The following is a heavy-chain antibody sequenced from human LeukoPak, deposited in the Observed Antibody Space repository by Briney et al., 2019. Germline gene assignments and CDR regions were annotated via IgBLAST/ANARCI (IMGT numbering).Heavy chain of an antibody. Sequence: PSETLSLTCTVSGGTISSSSAYWGWIRQPPGKGLEWIGSIYYSKNTYYNPSLKSRVTISADTSKNQFSLTLGSVSATDTAVYYCVSPRVFSYGYFDYWGQGTLVTVSS. CDR1: GGTISSSSAY. D-gene: IGHD5-18*01. J-gene: IGHJ4*02. V-gene: IGHV4-39*01. CDR3: VSPRVFSYGYFDY. CDR2: IYYSKNT.